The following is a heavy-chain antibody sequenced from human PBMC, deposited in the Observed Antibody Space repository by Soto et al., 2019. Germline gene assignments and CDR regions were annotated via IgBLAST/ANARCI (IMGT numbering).Heavy chain of an antibody. D-gene: IGHD6-13*01. CDR1: GFTVSSNY. CDR2: IYGAAST. Sequence: VQLVESGGGLVQPGGSLRLSCAASGFTVSSNYMNWVRKAPGKGLEWVSIIYGAASTYYADSAKGRFTISRDNSKNTLYLQMNSLRAEDTAVYYCARDGPSRSRYYFDYWGQGTLVTVSS. CDR3: ARDGPSRSRYYFDY. V-gene: IGHV3-66*01. J-gene: IGHJ4*02.